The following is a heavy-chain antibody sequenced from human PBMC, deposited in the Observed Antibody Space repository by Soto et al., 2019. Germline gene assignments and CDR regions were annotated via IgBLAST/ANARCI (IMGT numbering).Heavy chain of an antibody. V-gene: IGHV3-23*01. CDR2: IDGTGGST. D-gene: IGHD5-12*01. J-gene: IGHJ6*02. CDR3: AKGGVGTIIFYYGMDV. CDR1: GFTFSSYA. Sequence: GGSLSLSCGASGFTFSSYAMTWVRQAPGKGLEWVSTIDGTGGSTYYADSVKGRFTISRDNSKNTLYLQMNSLRAEDTAVYYCAKGGVGTIIFYYGMDVWGQGTTVTVSS.